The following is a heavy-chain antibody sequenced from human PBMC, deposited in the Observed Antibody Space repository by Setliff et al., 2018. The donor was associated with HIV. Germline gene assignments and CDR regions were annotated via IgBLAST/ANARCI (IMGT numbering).Heavy chain of an antibody. V-gene: IGHV1-2*02. CDR2: ISPDSGDT. D-gene: IGHD3-10*01. CDR3: ARDTGAPGRGNPLDY. J-gene: IGHJ4*02. CDR1: GYTFTVNH. Sequence: ASVKVSCKTSGYTFTVNHLHWVRQAPGQGVEWVGKISPDSGDTFYAQKFQGRVTLTRDTSITTAYMELSTLRDDDTAVYYCARDTGAPGRGNPLDYWGQGTLVTVSS.